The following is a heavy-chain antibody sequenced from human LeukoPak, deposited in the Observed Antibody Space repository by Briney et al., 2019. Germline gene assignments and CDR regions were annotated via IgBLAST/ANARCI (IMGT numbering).Heavy chain of an antibody. D-gene: IGHD3-3*01. CDR3: ARGDYDFWSGYLAPFDY. CDR1: GYTFTGYY. Sequence: GASVKVSCKAPGYTFTGYYMHWVRQAPGQGLEWMGWINPNSGGANYAQKFQGRVTMTRDTSISTAYMELSSLRSEDTAVYYCARGDYDFWSGYLAPFDYWGQGTLVTVSS. J-gene: IGHJ4*02. CDR2: INPNSGGA. V-gene: IGHV1-2*02.